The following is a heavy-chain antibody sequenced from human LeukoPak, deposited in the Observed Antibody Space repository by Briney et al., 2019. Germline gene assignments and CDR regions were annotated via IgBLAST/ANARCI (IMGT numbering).Heavy chain of an antibody. CDR2: INWNGGST. CDR1: GFTFNDYG. Sequence: GGSLRLSCAASGFTFNDYGMSWVRQAPGKGLEWVSGINWNGGSTGYADSVKGRFTISRDNSKNTLYLQMNSLRAEDTAVYYCAKLVVGPQRDYWGQGTLVTVSS. CDR3: AKLVVGPQRDY. V-gene: IGHV3-20*04. D-gene: IGHD2-21*01. J-gene: IGHJ4*02.